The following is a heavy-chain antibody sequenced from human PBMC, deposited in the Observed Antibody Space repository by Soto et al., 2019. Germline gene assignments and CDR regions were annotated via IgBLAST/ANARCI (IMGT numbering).Heavy chain of an antibody. CDR3: ARRLYYDSSGFEGGGMDV. CDR2: INHSGST. CDR1: GGSFSCYY. V-gene: IGHV4-34*01. J-gene: IGHJ6*02. Sequence: SETLSLTCAVYGGSFSCYYWTWIRQPPGTGLEWIGEINHSGSTNYNPPLKSRVTISVDTSKNQFSLKLSSVTAADTAVYYCARRLYYDSSGFEGGGMDVWGQGTTVTVSS. D-gene: IGHD3-22*01.